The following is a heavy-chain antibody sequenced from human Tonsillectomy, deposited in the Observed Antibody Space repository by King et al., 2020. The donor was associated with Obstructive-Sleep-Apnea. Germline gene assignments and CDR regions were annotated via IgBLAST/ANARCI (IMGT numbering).Heavy chain of an antibody. CDR1: GFTFRSYS. CDR3: AGDRQQLVPGYYYYGLDV. CDR2: ISTSSSAI. Sequence: VQLVESGGGLVQPGGSLRLSCAASGFTFRSYSMNWVRQAPGKGLEWVSYISTSSSAIYYADSVKGRFIISRDNAENSLYLQMNSVRAEDTGVYWCAGDRQQLVPGYYYYGLDVWGQGTTVTVSS. V-gene: IGHV3-48*04. J-gene: IGHJ6*02. D-gene: IGHD6-13*01.